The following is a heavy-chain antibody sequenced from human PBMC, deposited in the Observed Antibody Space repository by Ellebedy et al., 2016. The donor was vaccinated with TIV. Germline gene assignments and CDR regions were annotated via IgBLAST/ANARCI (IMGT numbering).Heavy chain of an antibody. D-gene: IGHD3-10*01. CDR1: GFNFGTYW. CDR2: INQGGSHV. V-gene: IGHV3-7*03. CDR3: AKDANYGSGSYFDY. J-gene: IGHJ4*02. Sequence: GGSLRLSXAASGFNFGTYWMSWVRQAPGEGLEWVANINQGGSHVYYVDSVMDRFTISRDNAKNSLYLQMNSLRAEDTALYYCAKDANYGSGSYFDYWGQGTLVTVSS.